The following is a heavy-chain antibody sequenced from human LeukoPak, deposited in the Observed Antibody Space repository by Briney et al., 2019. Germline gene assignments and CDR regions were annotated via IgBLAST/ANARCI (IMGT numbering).Heavy chain of an antibody. CDR1: GYTFTGYY. Sequence: ASVKVSCKASGYTFTGYYMHWVRQAPGQGLEWMGWINPNSGGTNYAQKFQGRVNMTRDTSISTAYMELSRLRSDDTAVYYCARDKYSSGWTNFDYWGQGTLVTVSS. D-gene: IGHD6-19*01. V-gene: IGHV1-2*02. CDR3: ARDKYSSGWTNFDY. J-gene: IGHJ4*02. CDR2: INPNSGGT.